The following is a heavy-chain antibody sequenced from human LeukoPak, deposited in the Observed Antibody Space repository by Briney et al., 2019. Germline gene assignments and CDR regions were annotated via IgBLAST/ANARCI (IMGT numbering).Heavy chain of an antibody. V-gene: IGHV4-61*08. D-gene: IGHD5-18*01. Sequence: SQTLSLTCAVSGGSISSGGYSWSWIRQPPGKGLEWIGYIYYSGSTNYNPSLKSRVTISVDTSKNQFSLKLSSVTAADTAVYYCASSGYSYGFGYWGQGTLVTVSS. CDR3: ASSGYSYGFGY. CDR1: GGSISSGGYS. J-gene: IGHJ4*02. CDR2: IYYSGST.